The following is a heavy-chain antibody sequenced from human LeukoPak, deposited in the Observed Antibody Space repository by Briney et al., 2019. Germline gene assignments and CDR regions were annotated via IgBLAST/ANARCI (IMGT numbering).Heavy chain of an antibody. D-gene: IGHD3-10*01. J-gene: IGHJ6*02. CDR2: IRSGGNT. Sequence: PGGSLRLSCAASGFTVNSDFIIGVPQAPGKGLEGFSVIRSGGNTHYADSVKGRFTISRDNSRNTVYLQMNSLRAEDTAVYYCARDVLWFGEGQGLDVWGQGTTVTVSS. CDR3: ARDVLWFGEGQGLDV. V-gene: IGHV3-66*01. CDR1: GFTVNSDF.